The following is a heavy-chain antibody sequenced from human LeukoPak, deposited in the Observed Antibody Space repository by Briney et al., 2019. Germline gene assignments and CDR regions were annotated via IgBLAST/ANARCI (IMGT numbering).Heavy chain of an antibody. CDR3: ATGGVTPIRVDF. CDR2: INHSGRT. CDR1: GGSFSGYY. Sequence: SETLSLTCAVYGGSFSGYYWSWIRQPPGKGLEWIGEINHSGRTNYNPSLKSRVTISVDTSKNQFSLKLSSVTAADTAVYYCATGGVTPIRVDFWGQGTLVTVSS. J-gene: IGHJ4*02. V-gene: IGHV4-34*01. D-gene: IGHD2-21*02.